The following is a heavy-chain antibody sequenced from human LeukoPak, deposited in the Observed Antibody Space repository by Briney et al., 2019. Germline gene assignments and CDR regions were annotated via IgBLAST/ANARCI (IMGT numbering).Heavy chain of an antibody. D-gene: IGHD5-24*01. Sequence: SQTLSLTCAISGDSVSXNSAAWNWIRQSPSRGXEXXGRTYYRSKWYNDYAVSVKSRITINPDTSKNQFSLQLNSVTPEDTAVYYCARSTRWPWYFDLWGRGTLVTVSS. V-gene: IGHV6-1*01. J-gene: IGHJ2*01. CDR2: TYYRSKWYN. CDR3: ARSTRWPWYFDL. CDR1: GDSVSXNSAA.